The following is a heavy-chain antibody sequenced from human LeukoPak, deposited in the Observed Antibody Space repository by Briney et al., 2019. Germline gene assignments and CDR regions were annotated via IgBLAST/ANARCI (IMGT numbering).Heavy chain of an antibody. V-gene: IGHV3-74*01. CDR2: INSDGSSI. CDR1: GFTFSSYW. D-gene: IGHD2-2*01. Sequence: GGSLRLSCAASGFTFSSYWMHWVRQAPGKGLVWVSRINSDGSSISYADSVKGRFTISRDNAKNTPYLQMNSLRPEDTAVYYCASWYQLLSYWGQGTLVTVSS. J-gene: IGHJ4*02. CDR3: ASWYQLLSY.